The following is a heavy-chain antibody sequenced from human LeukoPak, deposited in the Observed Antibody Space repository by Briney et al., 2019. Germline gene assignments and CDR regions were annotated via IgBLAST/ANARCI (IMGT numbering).Heavy chain of an antibody. V-gene: IGHV3-11*01. CDR3: ATDGAGFDT. CDR1: GFTFNDYY. CDR2: INTGGTNT. Sequence: KPGGSLRLSCAASGFTFNDYYMSWIRRAPGKGLEWLSYINTGGTNTHYADSVKGRFTISRDNAKKSLYLEMNNLRAEDTAVYYCATDGAGFDTWGQGVLVTVSS. J-gene: IGHJ5*02.